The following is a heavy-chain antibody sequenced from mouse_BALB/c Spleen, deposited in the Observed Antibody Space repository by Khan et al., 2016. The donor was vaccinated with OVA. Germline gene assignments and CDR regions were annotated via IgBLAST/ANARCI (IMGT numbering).Heavy chain of an antibody. Sequence: EVELVESGGDIVKPGGSLKLSCAASGFTFSTYGMSWVRQPPDKRLAWVATVSTGGHYTYYSDTVKGRFTISRDNAKNTLYLQMTSLRSEDTAMFYCTRLAYYYDSEGFAYWGQGTLVTVSA. V-gene: IGHV5-6*01. CDR1: GFTFSTYG. CDR2: VSTGGHYT. CDR3: TRLAYYYDSEGFAY. J-gene: IGHJ3*01. D-gene: IGHD1-1*01.